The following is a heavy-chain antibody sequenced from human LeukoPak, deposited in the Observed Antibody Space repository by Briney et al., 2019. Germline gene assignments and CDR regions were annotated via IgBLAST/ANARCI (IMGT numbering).Heavy chain of an antibody. CDR1: GFTFSSYS. CDR2: ISSSSSYI. J-gene: IGHJ4*02. Sequence: PGGSLRLSCAASGFTFSSYSMSWVRQAPGKGLEWVSSISSSSSYIYYADSVKGRFTISRDNAKNSLYLQMNGLRAEDTAVYYCARGEGRYYYGSGSLNWGQGTLVTVSS. D-gene: IGHD3-10*01. V-gene: IGHV3-21*01. CDR3: ARGEGRYYYGSGSLN.